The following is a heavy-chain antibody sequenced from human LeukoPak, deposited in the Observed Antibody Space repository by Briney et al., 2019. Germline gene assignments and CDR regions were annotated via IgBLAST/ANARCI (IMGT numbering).Heavy chain of an antibody. J-gene: IGHJ5*02. Sequence: ASVKVSCKASGYTFTNYGISWVRQAPGQGLEWMGWISGYNGNTKNVQKFRGRVTMTTDTSTSTAYMELRGLRSDDTGVYYCARMAYDILTGYFQPNWFDPWGQGTLVTVSS. CDR3: ARMAYDILTGYFQPNWFDP. CDR1: GYTFTNYG. CDR2: ISGYNGNT. D-gene: IGHD3-9*01. V-gene: IGHV1-18*01.